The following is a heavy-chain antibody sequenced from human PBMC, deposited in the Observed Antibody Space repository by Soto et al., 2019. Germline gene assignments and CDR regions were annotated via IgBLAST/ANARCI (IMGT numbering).Heavy chain of an antibody. Sequence: TLSLTCTVSGASVSSGYHYWTWIRQRPGKGLEWIGYIFDSGSTYYNPSLKSRAFISADTSQNHFSLSLHSVTPADTAVYYCARGGRYSYLFDFWGQGTMVTVSS. V-gene: IGHV4-31*03. J-gene: IGHJ4*02. CDR1: GASVSSGYHY. CDR2: IFDSGST. CDR3: ARGGRYSYLFDF. D-gene: IGHD5-18*01.